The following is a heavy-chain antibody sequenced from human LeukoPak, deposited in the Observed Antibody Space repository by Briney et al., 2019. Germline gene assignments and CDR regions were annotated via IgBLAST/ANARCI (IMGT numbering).Heavy chain of an antibody. CDR2: MHPNNGNT. CDR3: ARRSAYGSGSYYVDY. CDR1: GYTFTSYN. V-gene: IGHV1-8*03. D-gene: IGHD3-10*01. J-gene: IGHJ4*02. Sequence: GASVKVSCKASGYTFTSYNINWVRQAPGQGLEWMAWMHPNNGNTGYAQKFQDRVTVTSNTSISTAYMELRSLTSEDTAVYYCARRSAYGSGSYYVDYWGQGTLVTVSS.